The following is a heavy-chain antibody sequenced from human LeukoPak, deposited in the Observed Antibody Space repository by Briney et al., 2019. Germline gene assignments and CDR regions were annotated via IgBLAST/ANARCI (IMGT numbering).Heavy chain of an antibody. V-gene: IGHV1-2*02. J-gene: IGHJ5*02. CDR3: ARPYLQSETLSASFDP. Sequence: ASVKVSCKASGYTFTGYYMHWVRQAPGQGLEWMGWINPNSGGTNYAQRLQGRVTMTTDTSTSTAYMELRGLRSDDTAVYYCARPYLQSETLSASFDPWGQGTLVTVSS. CDR1: GYTFTGYY. D-gene: IGHD1-14*01. CDR2: INPNSGGT.